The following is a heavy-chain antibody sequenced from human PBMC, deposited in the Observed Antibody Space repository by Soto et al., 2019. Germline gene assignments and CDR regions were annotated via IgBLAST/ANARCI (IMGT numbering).Heavy chain of an antibody. D-gene: IGHD6-19*01. V-gene: IGHV5-51*01. CDR3: ARQDSGWVDY. CDR2: IYPGDSDT. CDR1: GYIFSTNL. J-gene: IGHJ4*02. Sequence: PGQSLTVSCNASGYIFSTNLIGWVRQMPGKGLEWLGIIYPGDSDTRYSPSFQGQVTISADQSISPAYLQWSSLQASDTAMYYCARQDSGWVDYWGQGTLVTVSS.